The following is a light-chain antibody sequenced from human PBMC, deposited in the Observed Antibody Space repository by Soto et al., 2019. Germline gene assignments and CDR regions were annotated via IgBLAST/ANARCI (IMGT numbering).Light chain of an antibody. Sequence: ASVRLTFTLSSGHSSYAIAWHQQQPEKVPRYLMKLNSDGSQSKVDGSTDRFSGSSSGTERYLSILSLSPEDEAAYYCKSWGTDVLFGGGTQLT. CDR3: KSWGTDVL. CDR2: LNSDGSQ. J-gene: IGLJ2*01. CDR1: SGHSSYA. V-gene: IGLV4-69*01.